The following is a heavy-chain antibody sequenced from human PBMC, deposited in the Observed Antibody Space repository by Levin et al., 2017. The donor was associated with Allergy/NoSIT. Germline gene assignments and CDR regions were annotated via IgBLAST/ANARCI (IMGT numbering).Heavy chain of an antibody. V-gene: IGHV3-64D*06. J-gene: IGHJ3*02. CDR2: ISSNGGST. CDR3: VSFGGIVVVVAAPDAFDI. D-gene: IGHD2-15*01. Sequence: PGGSLRLSCSASGFTFSSYAMHWVRQAPGKGLEYVSAISSNGGSTYYADSVKGRFTISRDNSKNTLYLQMSSLRAEDTAVYYCVSFGGIVVVVAAPDAFDIWGQGTMVTVSS. CDR1: GFTFSSYA.